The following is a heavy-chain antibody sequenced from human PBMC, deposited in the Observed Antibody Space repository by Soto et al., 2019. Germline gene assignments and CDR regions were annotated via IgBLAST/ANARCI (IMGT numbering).Heavy chain of an antibody. D-gene: IGHD5-18*01. CDR1: GFTFSSYG. V-gene: IGHV3-33*01. Sequence: PGGSLRLSCAASGFTFSSYGMHWVRQAPGKGLEWVAVIWYDGSNKYYADSVKGRFTISRDNSKNTLCLQMNSLRAEDTAVYYCARGWIQLWIIDYWGQGTLVTVYS. J-gene: IGHJ4*02. CDR2: IWYDGSNK. CDR3: ARGWIQLWIIDY.